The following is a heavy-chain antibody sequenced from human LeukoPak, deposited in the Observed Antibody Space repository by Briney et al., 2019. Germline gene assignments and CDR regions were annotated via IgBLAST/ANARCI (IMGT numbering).Heavy chain of an antibody. CDR3: ARVHELGSAHY. CDR1: GFTFSSYA. D-gene: IGHD7-27*01. V-gene: IGHV3-23*01. Sequence: GGSLRLSCAASGFTFSSYAMSWVRQAPGKGLEWVSAISGSGGSTYYAASVKGRFTISRDNSKNTLYLQMNSLRAEDTAVYYCARVHELGSAHYWGQGTLVTVSS. CDR2: ISGSGGST. J-gene: IGHJ4*02.